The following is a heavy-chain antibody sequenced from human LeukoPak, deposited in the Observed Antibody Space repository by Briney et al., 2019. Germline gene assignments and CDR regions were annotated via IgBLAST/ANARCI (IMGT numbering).Heavy chain of an antibody. CDR2: ISGSGGST. V-gene: IGHV3-23*01. Sequence: GGSLRLSCAASGFTFSSYAMSWVRQAPGKGLGWVSAISGSGGSTYYADSVKGRFTISRDNSKNTLYLQMNSLRAEDTAVYYCANSYDSSGYYWDPFDYWGQGTLVTVSS. CDR1: GFTFSSYA. D-gene: IGHD3-22*01. CDR3: ANSYDSSGYYWDPFDY. J-gene: IGHJ4*02.